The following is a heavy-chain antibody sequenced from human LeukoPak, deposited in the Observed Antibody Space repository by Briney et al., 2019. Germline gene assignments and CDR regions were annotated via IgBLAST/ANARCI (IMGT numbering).Heavy chain of an antibody. V-gene: IGHV4-31*03. Sequence: PSQTLSLTCNVSGVSVSDGRYYCTWIRQHPGKGLEWIGYKYYSGSAKYNPSLKSRLTISIDTPKNQFSLQLSSVTAAAPATHFSANHYSSSISCLDVFNVWGQGTRVTVSS. CDR3: ANHYSSSISCLDVFNV. D-gene: IGHD2-2*01. J-gene: IGHJ3*01. CDR2: KYYSGSA. CDR1: GVSVSDGRYY.